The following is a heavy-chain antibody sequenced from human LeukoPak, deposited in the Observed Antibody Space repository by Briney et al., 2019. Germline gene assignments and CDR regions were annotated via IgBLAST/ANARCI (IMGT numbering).Heavy chain of an antibody. CDR2: IWYDGIKK. Sequence: AGGSLRLSCAASGFTFSTYGTHWVRQPPGKGLEWVAVIWYDGIKKYYADSVEGRFTISRDNSKNTLYLEMNSLRVEDTAVYYCARDSEEYNSGWSRGGFDNWGQGTLVTVSS. CDR1: GFTFSTYG. V-gene: IGHV3-33*01. CDR3: ARDSEEYNSGWSRGGFDN. J-gene: IGHJ4*02. D-gene: IGHD6-19*01.